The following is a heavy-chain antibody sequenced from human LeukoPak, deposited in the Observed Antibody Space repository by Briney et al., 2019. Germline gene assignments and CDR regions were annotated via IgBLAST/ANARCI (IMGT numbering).Heavy chain of an antibody. D-gene: IGHD3-10*01. J-gene: IGHJ3*02. CDR1: GYTFTSYA. CDR3: ARSPTMVWGVIVRDDAFDI. CDR2: INAGNGNT. V-gene: IGHV1-3*03. Sequence: ASVKVSCKASGYTFTSYAMHWVRQAPGQRLEWMGWINAGNGNTKYSQEFQGRVTITRDTSASTAYMELSSLRSEDMAVYYCARSPTMVWGVIVRDDAFDIWGQGTMVTVSS.